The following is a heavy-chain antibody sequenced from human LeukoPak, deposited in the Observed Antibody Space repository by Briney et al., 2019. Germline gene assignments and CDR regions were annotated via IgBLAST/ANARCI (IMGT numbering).Heavy chain of an antibody. CDR1: GFTFSDHY. CDR2: TRNKANSYTT. J-gene: IGHJ3*02. Sequence: PGGSLRLSCAASGFTFSDHYMDWVRQAPGKGLEWVGRTRNKANSYTTEYAASVKGRFTISRDDSKNSLYLQMNSLKTEDTAVYYCASEGERRGAFDIWGQGTMVTDSS. D-gene: IGHD1-1*01. V-gene: IGHV3-72*01. CDR3: ASEGERRGAFDI.